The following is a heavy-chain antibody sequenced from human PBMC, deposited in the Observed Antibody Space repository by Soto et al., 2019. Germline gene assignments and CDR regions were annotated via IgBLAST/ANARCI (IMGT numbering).Heavy chain of an antibody. V-gene: IGHV4-30-2*01. Sequence: QLQLQESGSGLVKPSQTLSLTCAVSGGSISSGGYSWSWIRQPPGKGLEWIGYIYHSGSTYYNPSLKSRVTISVDRSKNQCSLKLSSVTAADTAGYYCARGTDYDTPSLYFDYWGQGTLVTVSS. CDR1: GGSISSGGYS. CDR2: IYHSGST. CDR3: ARGTDYDTPSLYFDY. D-gene: IGHD3-9*01. J-gene: IGHJ4*02.